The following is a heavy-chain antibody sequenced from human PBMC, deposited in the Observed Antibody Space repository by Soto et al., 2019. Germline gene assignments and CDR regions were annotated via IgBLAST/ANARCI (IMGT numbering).Heavy chain of an antibody. CDR1: GYTFTGYY. CDR2: TNPNSGGT. V-gene: IGHV1-2*04. J-gene: IGHJ6*02. Sequence: ASVRVSGKASGYTFTGYYMHWVRQAPGQGLEWMGWTNPNSGGTNYAQKFQGWVTMTRDTSISTAYMELSRLRSDDTAVYYCAILLGYCSSTSCSADYGMDVWGQGTTVTVSS. CDR3: AILLGYCSSTSCSADYGMDV. D-gene: IGHD2-2*01.